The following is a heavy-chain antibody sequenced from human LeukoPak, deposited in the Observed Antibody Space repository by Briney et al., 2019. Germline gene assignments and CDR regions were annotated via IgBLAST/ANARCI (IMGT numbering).Heavy chain of an antibody. Sequence: SETLSLTCAVPGGSITSNNWWSWVRQPPEKGLEWIGEIFQSGGTNYNPSLKSRVTIFVDKSKNQFSLKLSSVTAADTAVYYCARVLSGSNLDCWGQGTLVTVSS. J-gene: IGHJ4*02. D-gene: IGHD3-22*01. CDR2: IFQSGGT. CDR3: ARVLSGSNLDC. V-gene: IGHV4-4*02. CDR1: GGSITSNNW.